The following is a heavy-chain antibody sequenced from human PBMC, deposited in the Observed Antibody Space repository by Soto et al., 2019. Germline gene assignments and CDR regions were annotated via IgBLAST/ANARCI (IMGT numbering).Heavy chain of an antibody. CDR3: ARSNHGIMTPCYFDL. Sequence: QVTLKESGPVLVKPTETLTLTCTVSGFSLSNARMGVSWIRQPPGKALEWLAHIFSNDEKSYSTSLKPRLTISKDTSKGRVILTMTNMTPVDTATYYCARSNHGIMTPCYFDLWGRGTLVIVSS. D-gene: IGHD2-15*01. V-gene: IGHV2-26*01. CDR1: GFSLSNARMG. CDR2: IFSNDEK. J-gene: IGHJ2*01.